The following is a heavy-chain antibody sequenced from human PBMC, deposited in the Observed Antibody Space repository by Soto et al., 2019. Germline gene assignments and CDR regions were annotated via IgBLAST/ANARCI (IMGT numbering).Heavy chain of an antibody. D-gene: IGHD5-12*01. J-gene: IGHJ5*02. Sequence: ASVKVSCKASGITYSPYAIHWVRQVPGQGLEWMGWINAGNGDTRYSQKFQGRVTLTRDTSANTAYMDLSSLRSEDTAIYYCARAISGYVSWGQGTLVTVSS. CDR1: GITYSPYA. CDR3: ARAISGYVS. V-gene: IGHV1-3*01. CDR2: INAGNGDT.